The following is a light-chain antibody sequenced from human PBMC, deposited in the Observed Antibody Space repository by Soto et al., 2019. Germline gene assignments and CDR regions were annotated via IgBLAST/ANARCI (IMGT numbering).Light chain of an antibody. V-gene: IGKV3-15*01. Sequence: EIAMTQSPATLSMSTGERAALSCRASQSINSELAWYQQKPGQPHRLLPYGPSTRDTGGPARFTGSESGSEFALTLRGLQSEDFAVYYCQQGHNWPLSFGQGARLDI. CDR3: QQGHNWPLS. J-gene: IGKJ2*03. CDR1: QSINSE. CDR2: GPS.